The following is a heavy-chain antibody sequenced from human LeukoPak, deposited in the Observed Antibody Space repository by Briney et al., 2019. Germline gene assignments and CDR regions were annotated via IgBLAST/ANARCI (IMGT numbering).Heavy chain of an antibody. V-gene: IGHV4-38-2*01. D-gene: IGHD3-22*01. CDR2: IYHSGST. CDR3: ARAGYYDSSGFDY. CDR1: GYSISSGYY. J-gene: IGHJ4*02. Sequence: PSETLSLTCAVSGYSISSGYYWGWIRQPPGKGLEWIGSIYHSGSTYYNPSLKSRVTISVDTSKNQFSLKLSSVTAADTAVYYCARAGYYDSSGFDYWGQGTLVTVSS.